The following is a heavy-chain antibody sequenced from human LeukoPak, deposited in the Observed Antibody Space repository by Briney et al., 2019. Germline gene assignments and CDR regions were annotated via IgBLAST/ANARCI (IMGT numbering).Heavy chain of an antibody. CDR1: GFDLSTYE. Sequence: GGSLRLSCAASGFDLSTYEMNWVRQAPGKGLEWIADITISGHTKNYADSVKGPFTISRDNARTSLYLQMNSLRVEDTGVYYCARGDPHADLWGQGTLVTVSS. V-gene: IGHV3-48*03. J-gene: IGHJ5*02. CDR3: ARGDPHADL. CDR2: ITISGHTK.